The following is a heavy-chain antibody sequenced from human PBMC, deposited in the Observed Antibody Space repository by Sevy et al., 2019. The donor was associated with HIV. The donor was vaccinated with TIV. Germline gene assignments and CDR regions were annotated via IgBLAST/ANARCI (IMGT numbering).Heavy chain of an antibody. CDR3: AREGAISFIVGATTGAFDI. J-gene: IGHJ3*02. V-gene: IGHV3-7*01. CDR1: GFTFSSYS. D-gene: IGHD1-26*01. CDR2: IKQDGSEK. Sequence: GGSLRLSCAASGFTFSSYSMNWVRQAPGKGLEWVANIKQDGSEKYYVDSVKGRFTISRDNAKNSLYLQMNSLRAEDTAVYYCAREGAISFIVGATTGAFDIWGLVTMVTVSS.